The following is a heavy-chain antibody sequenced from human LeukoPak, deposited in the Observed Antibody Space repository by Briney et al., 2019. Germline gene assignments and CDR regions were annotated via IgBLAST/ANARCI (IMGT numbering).Heavy chain of an antibody. V-gene: IGHV3-30*02. Sequence: GGSLRLSCAASGFTFGSYGMHWVRQAPGKGLEWVAFIRYDGSNKYYADSVKGRFTISRDNSKNTLYLQMNSLRAEDTAVYYCAKPRRDILPLDYWGQGTLVTVSS. CDR3: AKPRRDILPLDY. CDR2: IRYDGSNK. D-gene: IGHD3-9*01. CDR1: GFTFGSYG. J-gene: IGHJ4*02.